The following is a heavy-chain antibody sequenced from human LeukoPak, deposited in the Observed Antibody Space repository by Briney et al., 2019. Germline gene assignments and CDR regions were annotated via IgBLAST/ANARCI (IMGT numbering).Heavy chain of an antibody. CDR3: AELGITMIGGV. V-gene: IGHV3-48*03. D-gene: IGHD3-10*02. CDR1: GFTFSSYW. Sequence: GSLRLSCAASGFTFSSYWMHWVRQAPGKGLEWVSYISSSGSTIYYADSVKGRFTISRDNAKNSLYLQMNSLRAEDTAVYYCAELGITMIGGVWGKGTTVTISS. CDR2: ISSSGSTI. J-gene: IGHJ6*04.